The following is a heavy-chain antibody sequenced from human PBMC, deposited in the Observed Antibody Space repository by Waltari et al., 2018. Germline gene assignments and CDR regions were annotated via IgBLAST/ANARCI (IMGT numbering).Heavy chain of an antibody. CDR3: ARVGEAAAHFYYFDY. D-gene: IGHD6-13*01. Sequence: QVQLQESGPGLVKPSETLSLTCTVSGGSISSYYWSWIRQPAGRGLGRNGRICTSESSHYNPSLKSRVTMSVDTSKNQFSRKLSSVTAADTAGYYCARVGEAAAHFYYFDYWGQGTLVTVSS. CDR1: GGSISSYY. V-gene: IGHV4-4*07. CDR2: ICTSESS. J-gene: IGHJ4*02.